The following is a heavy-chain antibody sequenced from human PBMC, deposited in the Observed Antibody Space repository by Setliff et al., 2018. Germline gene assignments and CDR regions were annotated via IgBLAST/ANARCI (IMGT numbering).Heavy chain of an antibody. J-gene: IGHJ3*02. D-gene: IGHD3-22*01. V-gene: IGHV4-34*01. CDR1: GGSFSGNY. Sequence: PSETLSLTCAVYGGSFSGNYWSWIRQPPGKGLEWIGEINHSGSTNHNPSLKSRVTISVDTSKNQFSLNLSSVTAADTAMYYCARDYYDSRGSYAFDIWGKGTTVTVSS. CDR3: ARDYYDSRGSYAFDI. CDR2: INHSGST.